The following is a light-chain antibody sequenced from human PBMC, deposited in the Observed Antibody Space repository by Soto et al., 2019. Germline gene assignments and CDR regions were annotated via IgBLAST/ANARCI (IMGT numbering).Light chain of an antibody. CDR2: DAS. CDR3: QERRDWPRT. CDR1: QIISSY. Sequence: EIVLTQSPATLYLSPGERATLSCRASQIISSYLAWYQQKPVQSPRLLFYDASIRAAGIPARFSGSGSGTDFTLTIISLEHADFAVYYCQERRDWPRTFGRGTKVEIK. V-gene: IGKV3-11*01. J-gene: IGKJ2*01.